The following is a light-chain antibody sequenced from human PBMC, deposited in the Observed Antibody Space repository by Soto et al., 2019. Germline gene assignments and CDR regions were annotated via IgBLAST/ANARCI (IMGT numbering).Light chain of an antibody. Sequence: EIVMTQSLATLSVSPGERATLSCRASQSVSSNLAWYQQKPGQAPRLLIYGASIRATGIPARFSGSGSGTEFTLTISSLQSEDFAVYYCQQYNNWPPRLFTFGPGTKVDIK. CDR2: GAS. V-gene: IGKV3D-15*01. CDR3: QQYNNWPPRLFT. CDR1: QSVSSN. J-gene: IGKJ3*01.